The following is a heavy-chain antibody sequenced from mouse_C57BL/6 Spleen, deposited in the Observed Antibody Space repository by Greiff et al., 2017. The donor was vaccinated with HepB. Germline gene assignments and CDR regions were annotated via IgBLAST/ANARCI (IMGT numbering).Heavy chain of an antibody. Sequence: QVQLQQSGAELVRPGASVTLSCKASGYTFTDYEMHWVKQTPVHGLEWIGAIDPETGGTAYNQKFKGKAILTADKSSSTAYMELRSLTSEDSAVYYFYSAGYGYAMDDWGQGTSVTVSS. CDR3: YSAGYGYAMDD. D-gene: IGHD3-2*02. CDR2: IDPETGGT. J-gene: IGHJ4*01. V-gene: IGHV1-15*01. CDR1: GYTFTDYE.